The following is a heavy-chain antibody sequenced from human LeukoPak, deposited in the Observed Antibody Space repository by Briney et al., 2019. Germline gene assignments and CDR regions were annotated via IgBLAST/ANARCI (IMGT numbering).Heavy chain of an antibody. CDR1: GFTFGDYA. J-gene: IGHJ4*02. Sequence: GGSLRLSCTGSGFTFGDYAMSWVRQAPGKGLEWVAFIRSKAYGGTTEYAASVKGRFTISRDDSKSIAYLQMNSLKTEDTAVYYCTRSTPYYYDSSGYYQNFVYWGQGTLVTVSS. CDR2: IRSKAYGGTT. D-gene: IGHD3-22*01. CDR3: TRSTPYYYDSSGYYQNFVY. V-gene: IGHV3-49*04.